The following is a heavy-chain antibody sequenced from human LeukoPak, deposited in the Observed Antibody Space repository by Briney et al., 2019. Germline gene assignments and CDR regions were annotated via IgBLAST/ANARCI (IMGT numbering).Heavy chain of an antibody. J-gene: IGHJ5*02. CDR3: ARLAYETVAGHSFRNWFDP. CDR1: GFTFSDYY. Sequence: PGGSLRLSCAASGFTFSDYYMSWIRQAPGKGLEWVSYISSSGSTIYYADSVKGRFTIPRDNAKNSLYLQMNSLRAEDTAVYYCARLAYETVAGHSFRNWFDPWGQGTLVTVSS. CDR2: ISSSGSTI. D-gene: IGHD6-19*01. V-gene: IGHV3-11*01.